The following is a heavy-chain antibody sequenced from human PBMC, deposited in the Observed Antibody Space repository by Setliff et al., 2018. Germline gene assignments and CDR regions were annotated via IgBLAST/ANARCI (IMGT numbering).Heavy chain of an antibody. CDR3: ARMSGFQYMDV. D-gene: IGHD3-3*01. J-gene: IGHJ6*03. CDR1: GASISSGTYY. CDR2: IHYRGTT. Sequence: PSETLSLTCTVSGASISSGTYYWAWIRQPPGKGLEWIGRIHYRGTTYSNASLASLLTISVDTSNNQFSLSLSSVTAADTAVYYCARMSGFQYMDVWGKGTTVTVSS. V-gene: IGHV4-39*01.